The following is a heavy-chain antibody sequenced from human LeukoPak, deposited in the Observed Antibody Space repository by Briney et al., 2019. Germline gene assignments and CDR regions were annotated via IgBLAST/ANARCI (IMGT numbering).Heavy chain of an antibody. D-gene: IGHD3-16*02. CDR1: GFTFSSYE. J-gene: IGHJ4*02. CDR3: ARGGEYDYVWGSYRYPGIDY. CDR2: ISSSGSTI. V-gene: IGHV3-48*03. Sequence: GGSLRLSCAASGFTFSSYEMNRVRQAPGKGLEWVSYISSSGSTIYYADSMKGRFTISRDNAKNSLYLQMNSLRAEDTAVYYCARGGEYDYVWGSYRYPGIDYWGQGTLVTVSS.